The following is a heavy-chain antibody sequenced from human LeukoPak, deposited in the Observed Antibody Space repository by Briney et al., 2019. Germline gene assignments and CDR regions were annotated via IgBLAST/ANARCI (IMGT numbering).Heavy chain of an antibody. CDR2: ISSSSSYI. V-gene: IGHV3-21*04. Sequence: GGSLRLSCAASGFTFSSYSMNWVRQAPGKGLEWVSSISSSSSYIYYADSVKGRFTISRDNSKNTLYLQMNTLRAEDTAVYYCAKATDTAARPYDYWGQGTLVTVSS. J-gene: IGHJ4*02. CDR1: GFTFSSYS. D-gene: IGHD6-6*01. CDR3: AKATDTAARPYDY.